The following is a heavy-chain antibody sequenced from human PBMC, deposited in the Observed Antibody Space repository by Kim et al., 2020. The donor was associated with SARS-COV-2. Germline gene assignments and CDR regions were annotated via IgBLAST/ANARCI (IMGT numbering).Heavy chain of an antibody. CDR3: ARDQKKTRGYYLAGKEKNDAFDI. J-gene: IGHJ3*02. CDR2: INAGNGNT. V-gene: IGHV1-3*01. Sequence: ASVKVSCKASGYTFTSYAMHWVRQAPGQRLEWMGWINAGNGNTKYSQKFQGRVTITRDTSASTAYMELSSLRSEDTAVYYCARDQKKTRGYYLAGKEKNDAFDIWGQGTMVTVSS. CDR1: GYTFTSYA. D-gene: IGHD3-22*01.